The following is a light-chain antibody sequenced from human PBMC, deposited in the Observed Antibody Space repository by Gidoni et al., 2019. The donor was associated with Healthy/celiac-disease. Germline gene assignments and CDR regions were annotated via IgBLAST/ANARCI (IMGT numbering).Light chain of an antibody. CDR1: QSVLYSSNNKNY. Sequence: DIVMTKSPDSLAVSLGERATINCKSSQSVLYSSNNKNYLAWYQQKPGQPPKLLIYWASTRESGVPDRFSGSGSGTDFTLTIRSLQAEDVAVYYCQQYYSTSRPFGQGTKVEIK. CDR3: QQYYSTSRP. CDR2: WAS. J-gene: IGKJ1*01. V-gene: IGKV4-1*01.